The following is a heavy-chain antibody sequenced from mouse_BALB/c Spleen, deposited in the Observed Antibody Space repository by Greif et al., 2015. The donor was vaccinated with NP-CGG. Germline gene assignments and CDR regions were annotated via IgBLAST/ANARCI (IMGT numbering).Heavy chain of an antibody. J-gene: IGHJ1*01. D-gene: IGHD1-1*01. CDR2: INPSNGGT. Sequence: QVQLQQSGAELVKPGASVKLSCKASGYAFTSYYVYWVKQRPGQGLEWIGEINPSNGGTNFNEKFKSKATLTVDKSSSAAYMQLSSLTSEDSAVYYCTRGPNYYGSSHVDWYFDVWGAGTTVTVSS. V-gene: IGHV1S81*02. CDR1: GYAFTSYY. CDR3: TRGPNYYGSSHVDWYFDV.